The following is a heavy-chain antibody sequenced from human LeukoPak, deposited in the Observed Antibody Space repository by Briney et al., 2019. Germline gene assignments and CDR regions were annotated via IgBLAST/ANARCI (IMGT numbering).Heavy chain of an antibody. D-gene: IGHD3-10*01. V-gene: IGHV3-48*01. CDR3: AGRGSGSYFDY. J-gene: IGHJ4*02. CDR2: ITSGGTTI. CDR1: GFTFRTYN. Sequence: GGSLRLSCAASGFTFRTYNMNWVRQAPGKGLEWVSYITSGGTTIYYADSVKGRFTISRDNAKNSLYLQMNSLRAEDTAVYYCAGRGSGSYFDYWGQGTLVTVSS.